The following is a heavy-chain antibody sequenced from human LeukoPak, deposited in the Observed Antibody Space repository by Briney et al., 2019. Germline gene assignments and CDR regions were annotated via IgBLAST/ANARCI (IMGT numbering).Heavy chain of an antibody. Sequence: GASVKLSCKASGYSFRDYWMHWVRQAPGQGLEWMGWIDPKTGNKNYAQEFQGRVTMTSDTSITTFYMELSRLTSDDTAVYYCARGGFHHGFDFWGQGTVVIVSS. J-gene: IGHJ4*02. CDR2: IDPKTGNK. CDR3: ARGGFHHGFDF. CDR1: GYSFRDYW. D-gene: IGHD2-8*01. V-gene: IGHV1-2*02.